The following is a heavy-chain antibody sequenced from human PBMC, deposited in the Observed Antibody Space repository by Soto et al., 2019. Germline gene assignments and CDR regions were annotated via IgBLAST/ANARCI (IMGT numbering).Heavy chain of an antibody. D-gene: IGHD2-2*03. J-gene: IGHJ6*02. CDR1: GYTFTGYY. V-gene: IGHV1-2*02. CDR2: INPNSGGT. CDR3: ARGMDLVVVPATITLSPGYYYGLHG. Sequence: ASVKVSCKASGYTFTGYYMHWVRQAPGQGLEWMGWINPNSGGTNYAQKFQGRVTMTRDTSISTAYMDLSRLRFDDTAVYYCARGMDLVVVPATITLSPGYYYGLHGWGQGTTVTVSS.